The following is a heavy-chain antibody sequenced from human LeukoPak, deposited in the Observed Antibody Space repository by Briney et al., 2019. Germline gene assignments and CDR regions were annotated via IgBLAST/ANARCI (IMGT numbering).Heavy chain of an antibody. CDR3: ARAPRVVVAATDHDAFDI. J-gene: IGHJ3*02. CDR2: ISYDGSNK. Sequence: GGSLRLSCAASGFTFSSYAMHWVRQAPGKGLEWVAVISYDGSNKYYADSVKGRFTISRDNSKNTLYLQMNSLRAEDTAVYYCARAPRVVVAATDHDAFDIWGQGTMVTVSS. CDR1: GFTFSSYA. V-gene: IGHV3-30-3*01. D-gene: IGHD2-15*01.